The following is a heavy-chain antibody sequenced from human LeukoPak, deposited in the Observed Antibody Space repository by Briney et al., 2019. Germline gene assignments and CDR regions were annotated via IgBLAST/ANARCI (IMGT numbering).Heavy chain of an antibody. Sequence: GSLRLSCPASGFTFSHYTMDWVRQAAGNGLEWVSSIRSSRSYIYSTGSVKGGLTIYRDNANNSLYLKIKGLRAEDTAVYYCAGVWSPPYTGSWPYYFDYWGQGTLVTISS. CDR3: AGVWSPPYTGSWPYYFDY. CDR2: IRSSRSYI. V-gene: IGHV3-21*01. J-gene: IGHJ4*02. D-gene: IGHD6-13*01. CDR1: GFTFSHYT.